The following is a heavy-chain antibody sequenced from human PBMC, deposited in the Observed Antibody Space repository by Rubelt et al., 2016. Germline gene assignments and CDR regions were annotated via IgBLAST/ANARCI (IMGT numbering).Heavy chain of an antibody. CDR1: GGCFSGYY. J-gene: IGHJ6*02. D-gene: IGHD6-13*01. CDR3: ARGRRGSSSWLGRDYYGMDV. Sequence: QVQLQQWGAGLLKPSETLSLTCAVYGGCFSGYYWSWIRQPPGKGLAWIGEINHSGSTNYNPSLKSRVTISVDTSKNQFSLKLSSVTAADTAVYYCARGRRGSSSWLGRDYYGMDVWGQGTTVTVSS. V-gene: IGHV4-34*01. CDR2: INHSGST.